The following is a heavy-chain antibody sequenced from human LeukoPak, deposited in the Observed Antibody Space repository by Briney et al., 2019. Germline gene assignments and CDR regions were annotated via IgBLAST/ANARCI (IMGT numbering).Heavy chain of an antibody. J-gene: IGHJ4*02. Sequence: SVKVSCKASGGTFSSYAISWVRRAPGQGLEWMGGIIPIFGTANYAQKFQGRVTITADESTSTAYMELSSLRSEDTAVYYCARGDGYYKYYFDYWGQGTLVTVSS. V-gene: IGHV1-69*13. D-gene: IGHD5-24*01. CDR1: GGTFSSYA. CDR2: IIPIFGTA. CDR3: ARGDGYYKYYFDY.